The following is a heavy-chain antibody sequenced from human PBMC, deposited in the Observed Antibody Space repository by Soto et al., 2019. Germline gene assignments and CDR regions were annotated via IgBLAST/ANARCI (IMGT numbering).Heavy chain of an antibody. D-gene: IGHD6-13*01. V-gene: IGHV3-48*02. Sequence: GGFLRLSCAASGFTFSRYSMNWVRQAPGRGLEWVSYISSSSSTIYYADSVKGRFTISRDNAKNSLYLQMNSLRDEDTAVYYCARGPSSRDYYYYGMDVWGQGTTVTVSS. CDR3: ARGPSSRDYYYYGMDV. CDR1: GFTFSRYS. J-gene: IGHJ6*02. CDR2: ISSSSSTI.